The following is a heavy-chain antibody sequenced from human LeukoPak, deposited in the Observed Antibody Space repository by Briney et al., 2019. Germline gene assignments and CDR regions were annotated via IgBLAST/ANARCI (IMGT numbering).Heavy chain of an antibody. Sequence: GGSLRLSCAASGFTFSSYGMSWVRQAPGKGLEWVSAIGGSGERTYYPDSAKGRFTISRDNSRNTLYLQMNSLRVEDTAIYYCARAPAGPEYSSSWKFGYNWFEPWGQGTLVTVSS. CDR2: IGGSGERT. V-gene: IGHV3-23*01. J-gene: IGHJ5*02. CDR3: ARAPAGPEYSSSWKFGYNWFEP. D-gene: IGHD6-13*01. CDR1: GFTFSSYG.